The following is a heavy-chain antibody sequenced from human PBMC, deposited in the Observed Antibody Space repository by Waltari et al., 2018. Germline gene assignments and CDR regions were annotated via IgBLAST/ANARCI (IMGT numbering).Heavy chain of an antibody. Sequence: QVQLVQSGAEVKKPGSSVKVSCKAYVGTFSSYAISWVRQAPGQGLEWMGGIIPIFGTANYAQKFQGRVTITADESTSTAYMELSSLRSEDTAVYYCATSWGYYGSGSYYHWGQGTLVTVSS. CDR2: IIPIFGTA. V-gene: IGHV1-69*13. CDR3: ATSWGYYGSGSYYH. CDR1: VGTFSSYA. D-gene: IGHD3-10*01. J-gene: IGHJ4*02.